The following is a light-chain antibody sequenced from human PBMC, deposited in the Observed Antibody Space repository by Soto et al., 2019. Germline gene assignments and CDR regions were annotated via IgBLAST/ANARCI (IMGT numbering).Light chain of an antibody. Sequence: DIQLTQSPSSLSVSAGERATLTCWASQGVSSYLAWYQQKPGKAPRLLIYDVSTLESGIPSRFSGSGSGTEFTLTISSLQPDDFAVYYCQHYNSWSQAFGQGTKVDI. CDR3: QHYNSWSQA. CDR1: QGVSSY. V-gene: IGKV1-9*01. CDR2: DVS. J-gene: IGKJ1*01.